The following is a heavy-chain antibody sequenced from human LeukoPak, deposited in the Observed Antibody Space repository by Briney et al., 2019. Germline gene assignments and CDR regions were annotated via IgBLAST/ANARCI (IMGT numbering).Heavy chain of an antibody. D-gene: IGHD3-16*01. CDR3: AVLFYAVDY. J-gene: IGHJ4*02. CDR2: INHSGST. Sequence: GSLRLSCAASGFTFSSYAMSWIRQPPGKGLEWIGEINHSGSTNYNPSLKSRVTISVDTSKNQFSLKLNSVTAADTAVYYCAVLFYAVDYWGQGTLVTVSS. CDR1: GFTFSSYA. V-gene: IGHV4-34*08.